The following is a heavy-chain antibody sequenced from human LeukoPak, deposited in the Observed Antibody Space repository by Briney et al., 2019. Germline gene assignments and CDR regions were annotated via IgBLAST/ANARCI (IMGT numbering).Heavy chain of an antibody. V-gene: IGHV1-2*02. J-gene: IGHJ3*02. D-gene: IGHD1-26*01. CDR3: ARHGAPPQGFDI. CDR1: GYTFTGYY. CDR2: INPNSGGT. Sequence: ASVKVSCKASGYTFTGYYIHWVRQAPGQGLEGMGWINPNSGGTNSAQKFQGRVTMPRDTSINTAYMELSRLTSDDTAVYYCARHGAPPQGFDIWGQGTMVTVSS.